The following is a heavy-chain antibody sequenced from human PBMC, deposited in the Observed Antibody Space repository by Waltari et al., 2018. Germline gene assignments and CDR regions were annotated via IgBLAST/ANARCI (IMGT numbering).Heavy chain of an antibody. Sequence: EVQLLESGGGLVQPGGSLRLSCAASGFTFSSYAMSWVRQAPGKGLEWVSAISGSGGSTYYADSVKGRFTISRDNSKNTLYLQMNSLRAEDTAVYYCAKDLPYHLEWFVESDAFDIWGQGTMVTVSS. CDR2: ISGSGGST. CDR3: AKDLPYHLEWFVESDAFDI. V-gene: IGHV3-23*01. CDR1: GFTFSSYA. D-gene: IGHD3-3*01. J-gene: IGHJ3*02.